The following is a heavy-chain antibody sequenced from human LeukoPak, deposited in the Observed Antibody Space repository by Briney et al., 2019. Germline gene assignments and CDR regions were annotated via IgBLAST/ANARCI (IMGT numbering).Heavy chain of an antibody. CDR3: ARDGSISGWYSDF. V-gene: IGHV4-4*07. Sequence: SETLSPTCTVSGGSMTSYYWSWIRQPAGKGLEWIGRIFTSGSTNYNPSLKSRVTMSVDMSKNLFSLNLTSVTAADTAVYYCARDGSISGWYSDFWGQGTLATVSS. D-gene: IGHD6-19*01. J-gene: IGHJ4*02. CDR1: GGSMTSYY. CDR2: IFTSGST.